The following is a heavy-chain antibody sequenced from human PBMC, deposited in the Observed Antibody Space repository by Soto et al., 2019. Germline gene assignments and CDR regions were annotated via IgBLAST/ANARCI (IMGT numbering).Heavy chain of an antibody. Sequence: NPSETLSLTCTVSGGSITSTSSYWSWVRQPPEKGLEWIATIYDSGSTYYNPSLYSRATISIDTSKNQFSLRLSSVTATDTAVYYCARQINYYGSGNPKGYYFDYWGQGXLVTVSS. CDR2: IYDSGST. CDR3: ARQINYYGSGNPKGYYFDY. D-gene: IGHD3-10*01. J-gene: IGHJ4*02. CDR1: GGSITSTSSY. V-gene: IGHV4-39*01.